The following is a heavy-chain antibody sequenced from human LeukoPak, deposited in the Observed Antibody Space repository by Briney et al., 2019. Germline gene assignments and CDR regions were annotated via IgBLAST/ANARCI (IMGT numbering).Heavy chain of an antibody. V-gene: IGHV3-30*03. CDR1: GFTFSSYG. J-gene: IGHJ4*02. CDR2: ISNDGRSI. D-gene: IGHD2-15*01. Sequence: GGSLRLSCAASGFTFSSYGMHWVRQAPAKGLEWVAVISNDGRSIYYADSVKGRFTISRDNSKNTLYLQVNSLRAEDTAVYSCAREACSGSCHSDYFDYWGLGTLVTVSS. CDR3: AREACSGSCHSDYFDY.